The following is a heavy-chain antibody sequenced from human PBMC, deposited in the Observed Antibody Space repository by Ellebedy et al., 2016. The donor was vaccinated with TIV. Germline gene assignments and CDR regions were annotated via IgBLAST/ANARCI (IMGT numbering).Heavy chain of an antibody. D-gene: IGHD4-17*01. CDR2: VSGSAEAT. CDR3: AKNVLSYGDNVDY. J-gene: IGHJ4*02. Sequence: GESLKISCAVSGFTFNNYAMTRVRQAPGKGQESVSNVSGSAEATYYADSVKGRFTVSRDDIKNTLFLQMNSLRAEDTAVYYCAKNVLSYGDNVDYWGQGTLVTVSS. V-gene: IGHV3-23*01. CDR1: GFTFNNYA.